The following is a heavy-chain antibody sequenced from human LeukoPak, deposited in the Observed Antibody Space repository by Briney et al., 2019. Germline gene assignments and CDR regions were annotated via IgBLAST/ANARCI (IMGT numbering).Heavy chain of an antibody. CDR2: ISSSGSTI. CDR1: GFTFSGYY. D-gene: IGHD3-3*02. J-gene: IGHJ6*02. CDR3: ARGGELDYYYYYGMDV. Sequence: GGSLRLSCAASGFTFSGYYVSWIRQAPGKGLEWVSYISSSGSTIYYADSVKGRFTTSRDNAKNSLYLQMNSLRAEDTAVYYCARGGELDYYYYYGMDVRGQGTTVTVSS. V-gene: IGHV3-11*01.